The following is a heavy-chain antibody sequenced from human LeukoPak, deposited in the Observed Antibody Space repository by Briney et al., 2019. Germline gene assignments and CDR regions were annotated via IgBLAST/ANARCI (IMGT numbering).Heavy chain of an antibody. Sequence: QAGGSLRLSCAASGFTFSDSDMHWVRQTSGKGLEWVGRIRDKASNYATAYAAPVKGRFTIFRDDSKNTACLQMNSLKTEDTAIYYCTYYRRDPRGFYYGMDVWGQGTTVTVSS. D-gene: IGHD1-26*01. CDR1: GFTFSDSD. V-gene: IGHV3-73*01. CDR2: IRDKASNYAT. J-gene: IGHJ6*02. CDR3: TYYRRDPRGFYYGMDV.